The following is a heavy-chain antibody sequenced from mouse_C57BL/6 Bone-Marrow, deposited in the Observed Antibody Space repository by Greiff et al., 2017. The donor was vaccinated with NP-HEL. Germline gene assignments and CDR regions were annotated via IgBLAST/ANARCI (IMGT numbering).Heavy chain of an antibody. J-gene: IGHJ3*01. D-gene: IGHD4-1*01. CDR1: GYTFTSYW. Sequence: QVQLQQPGAELVKPGASVKLSCKASGYTFTSYWMQWVNQRPGQGLEWIGEIDPSDSYTNYNQKFKGKATLTVDTSSSTAYMQLSSLTSDDSAVYYCARWEGFAYWGQGTLVTVSA. CDR2: IDPSDSYT. V-gene: IGHV1-50*01. CDR3: ARWEGFAY.